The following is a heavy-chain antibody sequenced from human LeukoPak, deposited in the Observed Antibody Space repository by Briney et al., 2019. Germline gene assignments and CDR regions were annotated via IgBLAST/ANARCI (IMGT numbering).Heavy chain of an antibody. Sequence: PGGSLRLSCAASGFTFDDYAMHWVRQAPGKGLEGVSGISWNSGSIGYADSVKGRFTISRDNAKNSLYLQMNSLRAEGTALYYCAKAPIPELYGMDVWGQGTTVTVSS. D-gene: IGHD1-14*01. V-gene: IGHV3-9*01. CDR1: GFTFDDYA. CDR3: AKAPIPELYGMDV. J-gene: IGHJ6*02. CDR2: ISWNSGSI.